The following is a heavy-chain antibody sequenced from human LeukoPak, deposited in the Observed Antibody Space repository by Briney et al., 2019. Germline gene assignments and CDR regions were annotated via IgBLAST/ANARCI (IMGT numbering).Heavy chain of an antibody. J-gene: IGHJ4*02. CDR1: GYTFSSFS. CDR2: ISVRSNYI. CDR3: VRLRRNSDTSGYYYYYDF. D-gene: IGHD3-22*01. Sequence: GGSLRLSCVASGYTFSSFSINWVRQAPGKGLEWVSSISVRSNYIYYADSVRGRFSISRDDARDSLFLQMNSLRAEDTAVYYCVRLRRNSDTSGYYYYYDFWGQGALVTVSS. V-gene: IGHV3-21*01.